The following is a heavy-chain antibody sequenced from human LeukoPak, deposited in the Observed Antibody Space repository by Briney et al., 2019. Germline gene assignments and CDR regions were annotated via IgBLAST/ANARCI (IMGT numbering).Heavy chain of an antibody. V-gene: IGHV4-30-4*01. D-gene: IGHD3-22*01. J-gene: IGHJ4*02. Sequence: SHTLSLTCTVSGGSISSGDYYWRWIRQPPGKGLEWIGYIYYSGSTYYNPSLKSRVTISVDTSKNQFSLKLSSVTAADTAVYYCASQTGYYYDSSGPFDYWGQGTLVTVSS. CDR3: ASQTGYYYDSSGPFDY. CDR2: IYYSGST. CDR1: GGSISSGDYY.